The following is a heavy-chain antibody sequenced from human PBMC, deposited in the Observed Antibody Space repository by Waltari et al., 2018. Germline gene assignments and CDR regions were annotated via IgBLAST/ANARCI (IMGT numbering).Heavy chain of an antibody. Sequence: QVQLQESGPGLVKPSQTLSLTCTVSGGSISSGSYYWSWIRQPAGKGLEWIGRICTSGSTNYNPSLKSRVTISVDTSKNQFSLKLSSVTAADTAVYYCARASERTYYYDSSGTYAFDIWGQGTMVTVSS. D-gene: IGHD3-22*01. CDR1: GGSISSGSYY. CDR2: ICTSGST. CDR3: ARASERTYYYDSSGTYAFDI. V-gene: IGHV4-61*02. J-gene: IGHJ3*02.